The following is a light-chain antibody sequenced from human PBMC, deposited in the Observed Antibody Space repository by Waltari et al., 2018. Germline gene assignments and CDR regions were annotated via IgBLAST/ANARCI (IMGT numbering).Light chain of an antibody. CDR2: EVP. Sequence: QSALTQPASVSGSPGQSITISCTGLIRDLGSYHLASWFQHPPDKAPTLLIYEVPTRPSEVSNRFSGSASGNTAYLTISGLQAEDEADYYCCSSPESSTSWVFGGGTKLTVL. CDR3: CSSPESSTSWV. J-gene: IGLJ3*02. V-gene: IGLV2-23*02. CDR1: IRDLGSYHL.